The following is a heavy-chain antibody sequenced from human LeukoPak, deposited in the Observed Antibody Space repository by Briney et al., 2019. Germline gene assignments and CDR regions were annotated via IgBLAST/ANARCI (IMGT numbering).Heavy chain of an antibody. CDR1: GGSISSSSYY. J-gene: IGHJ4*02. V-gene: IGHV4-39*07. CDR3: ARGREWELLGYYFDY. Sequence: SETLSLTCTVSGGSISSSSYYWGWIRQPPGKGLEWIGSIYYSGSTYYNPSLKSRVTISVDTSKNQFSLKLSSVTAADTAVYYCARGREWELLGYYFDYWGQGTLVTVSS. D-gene: IGHD1-26*01. CDR2: IYYSGST.